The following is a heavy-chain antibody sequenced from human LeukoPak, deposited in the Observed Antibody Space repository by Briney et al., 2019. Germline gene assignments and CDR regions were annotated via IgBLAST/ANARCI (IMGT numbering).Heavy chain of an antibody. CDR1: GFTFSVYA. D-gene: IGHD6-19*01. J-gene: IGHJ4*02. Sequence: GGSLRLSCAASGFTFSVYALHWVRQAPGKGLEWVAVISSDGSDRFHADSVRGRFTISRDNSKNTLYLQMNTLRPEDTAVYYCARDRYSSGWYGDFDCWGQGTLVTVSS. V-gene: IGHV3-30-3*01. CDR2: ISSDGSDR. CDR3: ARDRYSSGWYGDFDC.